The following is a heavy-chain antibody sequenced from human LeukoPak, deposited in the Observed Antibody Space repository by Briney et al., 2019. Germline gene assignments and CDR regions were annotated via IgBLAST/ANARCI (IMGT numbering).Heavy chain of an antibody. Sequence: GGSLRLSCAASGFTFSSYGMHWVRQAPGKGLEWVAVIWYDGSNKYYADPVKGRFTISRDNSKNTLYLQMNSLRAEDTAVYYCAKDGGGYSSSWRFDYWGQGTLVTVSS. V-gene: IGHV3-33*06. CDR3: AKDGGGYSSSWRFDY. D-gene: IGHD6-13*01. CDR2: IWYDGSNK. CDR1: GFTFSSYG. J-gene: IGHJ4*02.